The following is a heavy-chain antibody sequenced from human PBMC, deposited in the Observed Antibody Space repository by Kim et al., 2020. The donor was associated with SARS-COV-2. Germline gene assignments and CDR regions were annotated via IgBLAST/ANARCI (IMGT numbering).Heavy chain of an antibody. CDR3: ARRATMVRGVPFDY. Sequence: SETLSLTCTVSGGSISSSSYYWGWIRQPPGKGLEWIGSIYYSGSTYYNPSLKSRVTISVDTSKNQFFLKLNSVTAADTAVYYCARRATMVRGVPFDYWGQGTLVTVSS. V-gene: IGHV4-39*01. D-gene: IGHD3-10*01. J-gene: IGHJ4*02. CDR2: IYYSGST. CDR1: GGSISSSSYY.